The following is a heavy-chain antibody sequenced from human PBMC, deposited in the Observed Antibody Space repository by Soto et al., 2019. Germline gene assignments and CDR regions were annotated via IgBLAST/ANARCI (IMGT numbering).Heavy chain of an antibody. CDR2: ISKSDYT. V-gene: IGHV3-21*01. J-gene: IGHJ4*02. CDR3: AREDSIIIPAVSDF. D-gene: IGHD2-2*01. CDR1: GFAFNNYG. Sequence: GGSLRLSCTVSGFAFNNYGINWVRQAPGKGLEWVSSISKSDYTYYSDSVKGRFAISRDNAKSSVSLQMNTLRVEDTAVYYCAREDSIIIPAVSDFWGQGTLVTVSS.